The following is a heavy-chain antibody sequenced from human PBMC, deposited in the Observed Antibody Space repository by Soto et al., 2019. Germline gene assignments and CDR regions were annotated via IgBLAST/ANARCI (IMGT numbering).Heavy chain of an antibody. CDR1: GFEGTGFSFSDYY. CDR2: ISPKSTFR. V-gene: IGHV3-11*06. Sequence: GGSLRLSCEGTGFEGTGFSFSDYYMTWIRQAPGKGLEWLSHISPKSTFRNYADSVKGRFTISRDNTESSLFLQMNSLGVDDTAVYSCVRGGGGGLFEHWGQGVLVTVSS. D-gene: IGHD2-21*01. CDR3: VRGGGGGLFEH. J-gene: IGHJ4*02.